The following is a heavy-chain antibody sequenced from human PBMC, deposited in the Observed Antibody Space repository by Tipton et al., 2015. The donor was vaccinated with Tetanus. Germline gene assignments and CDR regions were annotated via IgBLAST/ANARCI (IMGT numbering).Heavy chain of an antibody. J-gene: IGHJ3*02. D-gene: IGHD2-8*02. Sequence: LRLSCTVSGGSTHDFYWSWIRQSAGRGLEWIGRIYTSGSTTYNPSLKSRVAMSMDTSRNQFSLTLNSVTVADTAVYYCARVLRYSTTGGWDDAFDIWGQGAMVTVSS. V-gene: IGHV4-4*07. CDR3: ARVLRYSTTGGWDDAFDI. CDR1: GGSTHDFY. CDR2: IYTSGST.